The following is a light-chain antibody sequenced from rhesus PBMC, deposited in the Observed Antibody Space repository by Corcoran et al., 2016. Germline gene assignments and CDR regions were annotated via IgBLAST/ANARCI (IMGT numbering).Light chain of an antibody. CDR1: QSVGSS. V-gene: IGKV3-53*01. J-gene: IGKJ3*01. Sequence: QVILTQSPATLSLSPGERATLSCRASQSVGSSSAWYQQKPGQAPRLLLYGASRWAPGIPDRVSGRGSGTPFTLTVSGLVPEDFAVYCCKTCSRSPFAFGPGTKLDIK. CDR3: KTCSRSPFA. CDR2: GAS.